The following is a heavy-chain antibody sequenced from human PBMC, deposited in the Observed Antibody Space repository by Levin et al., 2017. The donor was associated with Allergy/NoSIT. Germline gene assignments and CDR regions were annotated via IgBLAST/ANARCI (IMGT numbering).Heavy chain of an antibody. V-gene: IGHV1-18*01. Sequence: ASVKVSCMASGYTFTSFDISWVRQAPGQGLEWMGWISAHNGNTKYAQKIQGRVTMTTDTSTTTAYMELRSLKSDDTAVYYCAASISLVRGVPKYYFDYWGQGSLVTVSS. D-gene: IGHD3-10*01. J-gene: IGHJ4*02. CDR1: GYTFTSFD. CDR3: AASISLVRGVPKYYFDY. CDR2: ISAHNGNT.